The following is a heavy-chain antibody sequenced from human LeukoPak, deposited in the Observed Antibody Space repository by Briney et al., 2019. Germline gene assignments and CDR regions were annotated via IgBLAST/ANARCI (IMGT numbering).Heavy chain of an antibody. CDR1: GFTFSSYE. CDR3: AKNGDRGAYCSGGSCYPYYYYNMDV. V-gene: IGHV3-48*03. Sequence: PGGSLRLSCAASGFTFSSYEMNWVRQAPGKGLEWVSYISSSGSTIYYADSVKGRFTISRDNAKNSLYLQMNSLRAEDMAIYYCAKNGDRGAYCSGGSCYPYYYYNMDVWGKGTTVTISS. J-gene: IGHJ6*03. CDR2: ISSSGSTI. D-gene: IGHD2-15*01.